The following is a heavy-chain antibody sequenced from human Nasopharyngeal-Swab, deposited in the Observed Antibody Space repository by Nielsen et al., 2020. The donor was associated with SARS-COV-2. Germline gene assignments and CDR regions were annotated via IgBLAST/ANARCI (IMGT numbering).Heavy chain of an antibody. D-gene: IGHD1-26*01. CDR1: GGTFSSYA. CDR3: ARVGGWDDAFDI. Sequence: SVKVSCKASGGTFSSYAITWVRQAPGQGLEWMGGSIPIFGTGNNEQKFQGRVTITADESTSTAYMELSSLRSEDTAVYYCARVGGWDDAFDIWGQGTVVTVSS. V-gene: IGHV1-69*13. J-gene: IGHJ3*02. CDR2: SIPIFGTG.